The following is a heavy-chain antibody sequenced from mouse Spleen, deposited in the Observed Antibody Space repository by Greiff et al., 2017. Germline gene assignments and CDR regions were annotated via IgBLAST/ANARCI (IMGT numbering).Heavy chain of an antibody. CDR2: ISSGGTYT. Sequence: DVKLVESGGGLVKPGGSLKLSCAASGFTFSTYAMSWVRQTPEKRLEWIATISSGGTYTYYPDSVRGRFTVSRDNAKNTLYLQMSSLRSEDTAMFFCARQEITTSYYFDYWGQGTTLTVSS. V-gene: IGHV5-9-3*01. J-gene: IGHJ2*01. CDR1: GFTFSTYA. CDR3: ARQEITTSYYFDY. D-gene: IGHD2-4*01.